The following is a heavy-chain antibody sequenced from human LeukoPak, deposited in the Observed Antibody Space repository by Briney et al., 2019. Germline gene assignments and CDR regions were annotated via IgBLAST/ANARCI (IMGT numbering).Heavy chain of an antibody. V-gene: IGHV4-4*07. CDR1: GGSISSYY. Sequence: PSETLSLTCTVSGGSISSYYWSWIRQPAGKGLEWIGRIYTSGSTNYNPSLKSRVTMSVDTSKNQFSLKLSSVTAADTAVYYCARYDLLGYCSSTSCYAYDYWGQGTLVTVSS. J-gene: IGHJ4*02. CDR3: ARYDLLGYCSSTSCYAYDY. CDR2: IYTSGST. D-gene: IGHD2-2*01.